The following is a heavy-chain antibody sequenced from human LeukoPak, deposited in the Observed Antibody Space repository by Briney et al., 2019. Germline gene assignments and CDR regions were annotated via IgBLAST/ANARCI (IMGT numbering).Heavy chain of an antibody. V-gene: IGHV4-31*01. CDR1: GGSIGRGGYY. Sequence: SQTLSLTCTVSGGSIGRGGYYGDWIRHHPGSCPEWVGYIYFSGAAYYNPSLESPVTISIETSKNQFSLKLTSVTAADAAVYYCARGLCSGGSCYSPDWFDPWGQGTLVTVSS. D-gene: IGHD2-15*01. CDR3: ARGLCSGGSCYSPDWFDP. CDR2: IYFSGAA. J-gene: IGHJ5*02.